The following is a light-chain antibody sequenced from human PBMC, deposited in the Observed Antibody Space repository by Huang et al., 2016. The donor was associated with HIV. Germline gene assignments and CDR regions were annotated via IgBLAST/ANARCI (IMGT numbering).Light chain of an antibody. V-gene: IGKV1-39*01. Sequence: DIQMTQSPSSLSASIGDRVTITCRESQSISNFLNWYQQKPGRAPKLLIYAASSLQSGVPSRFSGSGSGTDFTLTISSLQPEDFATYYCQQSYSTHTFGQGTRLEIK. J-gene: IGKJ2*01. CDR2: AAS. CDR3: QQSYSTHT. CDR1: QSISNF.